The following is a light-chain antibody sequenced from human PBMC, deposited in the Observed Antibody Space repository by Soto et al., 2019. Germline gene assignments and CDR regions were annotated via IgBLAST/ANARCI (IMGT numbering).Light chain of an antibody. CDR3: SSYTSSSLVV. J-gene: IGLJ2*01. CDR1: SSDVGGYNY. Sequence: QSALTQPASVSGSPGQSITISCTGTSSDVGGYNYVSWYQQHPGKAPKVIIYEVSNRPSGVSNRFSGSKSGNTASLTISGLQAEDEADYYCSSYTSSSLVVFGGGTKLTVL. CDR2: EVS. V-gene: IGLV2-14*01.